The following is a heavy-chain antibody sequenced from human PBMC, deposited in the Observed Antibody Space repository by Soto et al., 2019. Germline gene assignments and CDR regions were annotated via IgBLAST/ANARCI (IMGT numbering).Heavy chain of an antibody. CDR1: GGSISSGENF. CDR3: VRATGNYPYYFEY. CDR2: IHHSGST. Sequence: PSETLSLTCTVSGGSISSGENFWNWIRQSPGKGLEWIGYIHHSGSTYYNPSLKSRLTISVDTSKNQISLKLNSVTAADTAVYYCVRATGNYPYYFEYWGQGTLVTVSS. V-gene: IGHV4-30-4*01. D-gene: IGHD1-7*01. J-gene: IGHJ4*02.